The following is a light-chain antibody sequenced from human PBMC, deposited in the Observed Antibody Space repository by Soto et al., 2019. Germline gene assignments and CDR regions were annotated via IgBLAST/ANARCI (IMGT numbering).Light chain of an antibody. J-gene: IGLJ1*01. V-gene: IGLV2-14*01. Sequence: QSALTQPASVSGSPGQSITISCAGTNSDVGSYKYVSWYQQHPGKAPKLMIYEVSSRPSGVSNRFSGSKSGNTASLTISGLQAEDEADYYCSSFTSTTTLYVFGSGTKVTVL. CDR1: NSDVGSYKY. CDR3: SSFTSTTTLYV. CDR2: EVS.